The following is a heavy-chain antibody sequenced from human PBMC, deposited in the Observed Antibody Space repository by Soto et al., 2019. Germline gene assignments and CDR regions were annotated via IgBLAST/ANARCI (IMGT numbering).Heavy chain of an antibody. Sequence: QVQLVQSGAEVKKPGSSVKVSCKASGDTFNFYTINWVRQAPGLGLEWMGRFNPILSFSNSALKFQGRVKLTADKSTSTAYMVLSSLRSEDTAIYYCATSFGSGSRAFDCWGQGDLVTVSS. CDR1: GDTFNFYT. CDR3: ATSFGSGSRAFDC. V-gene: IGHV1-69*02. CDR2: FNPILSFS. D-gene: IGHD3-10*01. J-gene: IGHJ4*02.